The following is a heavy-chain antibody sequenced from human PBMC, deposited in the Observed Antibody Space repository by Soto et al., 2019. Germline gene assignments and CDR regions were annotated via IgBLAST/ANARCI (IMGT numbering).Heavy chain of an antibody. CDR3: ARLSEESSSSNYYYFYMDV. Sequence: ASVKVSCKASGYTFTRYDITWVRQATGQGLEWMGWMNPQTGNTAYAEKFQGRVTMTRSTSINTAYMELSGLRSEDTAVYYCARLSEESSSSNYYYFYMDVWGKGSTVAVSS. V-gene: IGHV1-8*01. CDR1: GYTFTRYD. J-gene: IGHJ6*03. D-gene: IGHD6-6*01. CDR2: MNPQTGNT.